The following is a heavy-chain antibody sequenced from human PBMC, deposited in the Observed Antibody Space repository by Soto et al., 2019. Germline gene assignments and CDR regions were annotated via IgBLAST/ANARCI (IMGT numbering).Heavy chain of an antibody. J-gene: IGHJ6*02. CDR2: IIPIFGTA. D-gene: IGHD2-2*01. CDR1: GGTFSSYA. CDR3: ATNTPTRSHCSSTSCYRFNDYYYGMDV. V-gene: IGHV1-69*13. Sequence: ASVKVSCKASGGTFSSYAISWVRQAPGQGLEWMGGIIPIFGTANYAQKFQGRVTITADESTSTAYMELSSLRSEDTAVYYCATNTPTRSHCSSTSCYRFNDYYYGMDVWGQGTTVTVSS.